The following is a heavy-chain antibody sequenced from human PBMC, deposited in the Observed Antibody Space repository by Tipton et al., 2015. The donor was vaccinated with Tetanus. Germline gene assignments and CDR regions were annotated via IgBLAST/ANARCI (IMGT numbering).Heavy chain of an antibody. V-gene: IGHV3-21*06. D-gene: IGHD2/OR15-2a*01. CDR1: GFMFSGYS. Sequence: SLRLSCAASGFMFSGYSISWVRQAPGKGLEWVSSISGGSDYMYYGDSVRGRFTISRDNSKNSLYLEVTSLRDEDTAMYYCATGNTLDYWGQGTLVTVSS. J-gene: IGHJ4*02. CDR3: ATGNTLDY. CDR2: ISGGSDYM.